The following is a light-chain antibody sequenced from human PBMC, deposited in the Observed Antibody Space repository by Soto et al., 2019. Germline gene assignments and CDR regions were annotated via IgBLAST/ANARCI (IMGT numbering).Light chain of an antibody. CDR1: ESISGR. CDR3: HQYDNLPQT. CDR2: DAS. Sequence: DIQMTQSPSTLSASVGDRVTITCRASESISGRLAWYQQKPGKPPKLLIYDASNLQTGVPSRFSGSGSGTDFTFTISSLQPEDIATYFCHQYDNLPQTFGPGTKVDIK. V-gene: IGKV1-33*01. J-gene: IGKJ3*01.